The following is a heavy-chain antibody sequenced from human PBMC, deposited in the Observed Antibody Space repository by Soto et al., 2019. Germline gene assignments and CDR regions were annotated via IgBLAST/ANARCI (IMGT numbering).Heavy chain of an antibody. D-gene: IGHD6-25*01. CDR2: ISSDGSNE. CDR1: GFTFSTYD. V-gene: IGHV3-30*18. Sequence: QVQLVESGGGVVQPGSSLRLSCAASGFTFSTYDMHWVRQAPGKGLEWVAVISSDGSNEYYADYVKGRFTISRDNSKNTLYVQMNSLRAEDTAVDYWEKDLGDSSADDGEDYGGQGTLDTVSS. J-gene: IGHJ4*02. CDR3: EKDLGDSSADDGEDY.